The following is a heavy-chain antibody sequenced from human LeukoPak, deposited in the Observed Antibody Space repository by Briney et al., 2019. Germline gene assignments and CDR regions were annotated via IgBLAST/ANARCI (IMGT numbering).Heavy chain of an antibody. CDR1: GFTFSNYY. D-gene: IGHD6-19*01. Sequence: PGGSLRLSCAASGFTFSNYYMSWVRQAPGKGLEWVSYISSSGSTIYYADSVKGRFTISRDNAKNSLYLQMNSLRAEDTAVYYCARSSSGWYGELGAFDIWGQGTMVTVSS. J-gene: IGHJ3*02. CDR2: ISSSGSTI. CDR3: ARSSSGWYGELGAFDI. V-gene: IGHV3-11*04.